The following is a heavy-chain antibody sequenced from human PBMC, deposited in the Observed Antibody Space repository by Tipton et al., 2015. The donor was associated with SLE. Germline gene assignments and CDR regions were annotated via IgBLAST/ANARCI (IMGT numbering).Heavy chain of an antibody. Sequence: TLSLTCIVSGDSISSSSYYWGWIRQPPGKGLEGFGSAYFTGNTFYYPSLKSRVTMSLDKSRNQLSVRLTSVTAADTAVYYCARVNDFLLYGMDVWGQGTTVTVSS. J-gene: IGHJ6*02. CDR1: GDSISSSSYY. V-gene: IGHV4-39*07. D-gene: IGHD3-3*01. CDR3: ARVNDFLLYGMDV. CDR2: AYFTGNT.